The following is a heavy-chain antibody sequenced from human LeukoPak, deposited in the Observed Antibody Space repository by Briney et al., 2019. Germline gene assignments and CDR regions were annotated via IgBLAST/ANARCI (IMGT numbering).Heavy chain of an antibody. V-gene: IGHV3-21*01. CDR2: ISSSSSYI. J-gene: IGHJ5*02. CDR3: ARGGYCTNGVCPTGNWFDP. CDR1: GFTFSSHS. Sequence: GGSLRLSCAASGFTFSSHSMNWVRQAPGKGLEWVSSISSSSSYIYYADSVKGRFSISRDNAKNSLYLQMNSLRAEDTAVYYCARGGYCTNGVCPTGNWFDPWGQGTLVTVSS. D-gene: IGHD2-8*01.